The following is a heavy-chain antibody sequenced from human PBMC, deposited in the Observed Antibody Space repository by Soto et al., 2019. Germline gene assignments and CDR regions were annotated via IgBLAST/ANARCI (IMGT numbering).Heavy chain of an antibody. V-gene: IGHV3-23*01. CDR3: APGQPLGY. CDR1: GFTFSTYA. D-gene: IGHD6-25*01. Sequence: EVQLLESGGGLVQPGGSLRLSCAASGFTFSTYAMSWVRQAPGKGLEWVSKIINSGGSTYYADSVKGRFTISRDNSKNTLYLQMNSLRPEDTAVYYCAPGQPLGYWGQGTLVTVSS. CDR2: IINSGGST. J-gene: IGHJ4*02.